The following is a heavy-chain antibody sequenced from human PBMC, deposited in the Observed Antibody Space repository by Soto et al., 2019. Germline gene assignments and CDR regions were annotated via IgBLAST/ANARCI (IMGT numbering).Heavy chain of an antibody. Sequence: GGSLRLSCAASGFTFSSYGMHWVRQAPGKGLEWVAVIWYDGSNKYYADSVKGRFTISRDNSKNTLYLQMNSLRAEDTAVYYCATPPYAVAATPPDAFDIWGQGTMVTVSS. D-gene: IGHD2-15*01. V-gene: IGHV3-33*01. CDR3: ATPPYAVAATPPDAFDI. CDR2: IWYDGSNK. J-gene: IGHJ3*02. CDR1: GFTFSSYG.